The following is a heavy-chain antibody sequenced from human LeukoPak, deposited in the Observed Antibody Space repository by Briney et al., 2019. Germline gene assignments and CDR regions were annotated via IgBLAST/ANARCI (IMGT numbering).Heavy chain of an antibody. CDR2: MNPNSGNT. D-gene: IGHD6-19*01. J-gene: IGHJ6*03. CDR1: GYTFTSYD. V-gene: IGHV1-8*01. CDR3: ARGGAVAGYYYYYYMDV. Sequence: PVASVKVSCKASGYTFTSYDINGVRQATGQGLEWMGWMNPNSGNTGYAQKFQGRVTMTRNTSISTAYMELSSLRSEDTAVYYCARGGAVAGYYYYYYMDVWGKGTTVTVSS.